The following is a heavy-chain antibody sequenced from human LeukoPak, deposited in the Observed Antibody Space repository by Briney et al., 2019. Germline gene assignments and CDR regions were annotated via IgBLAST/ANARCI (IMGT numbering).Heavy chain of an antibody. V-gene: IGHV4-34*01. D-gene: IGHD6-13*01. CDR1: GGSFSGYY. CDR3: ARVGYSSSWYYFDY. Sequence: PSETLSLTCAVYGGSFSGYYWSWIRQPPGKGLEWIGEINHSGSINYNPSLKSRVTISVDTSKNQFSLKLSSVTAADTAVYYCARVGYSSSWYYFDYWGQGTLVTVSS. J-gene: IGHJ4*02. CDR2: INHSGSI.